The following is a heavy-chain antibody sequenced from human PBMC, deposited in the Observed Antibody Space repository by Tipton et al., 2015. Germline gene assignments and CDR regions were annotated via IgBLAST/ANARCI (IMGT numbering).Heavy chain of an antibody. CDR2: LSYSGKT. V-gene: IGHV4-39*07. CDR1: GGSISNSNYY. J-gene: IGHJ6*02. Sequence: TLSLTCTVSGGSISNSNYYWGWIRQPPGKGLEWIRSLSYSGKTDYNPPLRSRVTISLNTSKNQFSLKMSSVTAADTAVYFCARDLEHGMDVWGQGTTVTVS. CDR3: ARDLEHGMDV.